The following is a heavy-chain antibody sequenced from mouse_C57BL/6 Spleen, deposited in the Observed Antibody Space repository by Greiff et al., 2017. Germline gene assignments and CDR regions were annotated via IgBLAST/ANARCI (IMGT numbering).Heavy chain of an antibody. V-gene: IGHV1-72*04. CDR1: GYNFTGYC. D-gene: IGHD2-4*01. CDR3: AREDYDRGAFAY. CDR2: IDPESGGT. J-gene: IGHJ3*01. Sequence: VQLQQSGAELVKPGASVKLSCTASGYNFTGYCMHWVKQRPGHGLEWIGRIDPESGGTNYAAQFQGKATLTADTSSNTAYMQLSSLTSEDAAVYYCAREDYDRGAFAYWGQGTLVTVSA.